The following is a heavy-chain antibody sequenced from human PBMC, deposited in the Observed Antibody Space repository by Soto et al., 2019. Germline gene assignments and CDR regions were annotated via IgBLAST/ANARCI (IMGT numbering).Heavy chain of an antibody. J-gene: IGHJ6*02. CDR2: ISWDGGST. CDR3: AKDIDPMTTFLPDV. Sequence: GGSLRLSCAASGFTFDDYTMHWVRQAPGKGLEWVSLISWDGGSTYYADSVKGRFTISRDNSENSLYLQMNSLRTEDTALYYCAKDIDPMTTFLPDVWGQGTTVTVS. V-gene: IGHV3-43*01. CDR1: GFTFDDYT. D-gene: IGHD4-17*01.